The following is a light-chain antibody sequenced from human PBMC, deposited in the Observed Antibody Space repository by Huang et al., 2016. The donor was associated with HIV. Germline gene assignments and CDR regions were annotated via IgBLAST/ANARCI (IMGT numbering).Light chain of an antibody. Sequence: DIQITQSPSSLSASVGDRVTITCRASQNINKYLNWYQQQPGKAPKLLISCATTLQSGVPSSFSDSGSGTDFTLTISSLQPEDSAVYFCQQSVKTPRTFGQGTKLEI. CDR2: CAT. CDR1: QNINKY. J-gene: IGKJ2*01. CDR3: QQSVKTPRT. V-gene: IGKV1-39*01.